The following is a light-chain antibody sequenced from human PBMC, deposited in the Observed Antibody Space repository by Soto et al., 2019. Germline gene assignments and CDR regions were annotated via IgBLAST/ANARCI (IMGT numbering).Light chain of an antibody. CDR3: QQRSDWPPLT. J-gene: IGKJ4*01. CDR1: QGISTY. V-gene: IGKV1-39*01. CDR2: AAS. Sequence: IQMTQSPSSLSASVGDRVTITCRASQGISTYLNWYQQKPGKAPKVLIYAASSLQSGVPSRFSGSGSGTDFTLTISSLEPEDFAVYYCQQRSDWPPLTFGGGTKVDIK.